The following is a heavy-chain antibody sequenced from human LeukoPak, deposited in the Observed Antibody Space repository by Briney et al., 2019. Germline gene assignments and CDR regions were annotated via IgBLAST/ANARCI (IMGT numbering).Heavy chain of an antibody. D-gene: IGHD1-26*01. Sequence: GGSLRPSCAASGLTFSSYAVSWVRQAPGKGLEWVSAISGSGDTSFYADSVKGLFTISRDNFKNTVYLEMTSLTTEDTALYYCAKARDSANYYFDSWGQGTLVTVSS. CDR2: ISGSGDTS. CDR3: AKARDSANYYFDS. CDR1: GLTFSSYA. V-gene: IGHV3-23*01. J-gene: IGHJ4*02.